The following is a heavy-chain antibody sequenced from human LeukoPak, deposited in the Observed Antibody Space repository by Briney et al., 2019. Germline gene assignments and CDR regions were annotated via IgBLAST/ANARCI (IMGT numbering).Heavy chain of an antibody. D-gene: IGHD5-24*01. CDR2: IYYSGST. J-gene: IGHJ4*02. CDR3: ARARDGYNYFEY. V-gene: IGHV4-39*01. CDR1: GGPISSRDYY. Sequence: PSETLSLTCTVSGGPISSRDYYWGWIRQPPGKGLEWNGSIYYSGSTYDNPSLTGRVTMSVDTSKNQLSLRLRSVTAADTAVYYCARARDGYNYFEYWGQGTLVTVSS.